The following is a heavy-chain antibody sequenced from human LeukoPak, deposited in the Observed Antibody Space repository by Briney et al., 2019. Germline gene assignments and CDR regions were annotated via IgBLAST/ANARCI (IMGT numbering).Heavy chain of an antibody. CDR1: GFTFSSYA. V-gene: IGHV3-23*01. CDR2: ISGSGGTT. Sequence: GGSLRLSCAASGFTFSSYAMSWVRQAPGKGLEWVSGISGSGGTTYYADSVRGRFTISRDNSKNTLYLQMNSLRAEDTAVYYCAKDHGQGGYPDGFDYWGQGTLVTVSS. CDR3: AKDHGQGGYPDGFDY. J-gene: IGHJ4*02. D-gene: IGHD5-12*01.